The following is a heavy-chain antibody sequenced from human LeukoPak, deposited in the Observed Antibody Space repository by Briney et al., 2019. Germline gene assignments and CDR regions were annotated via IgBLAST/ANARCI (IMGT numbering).Heavy chain of an antibody. Sequence: GGSLRLSCEGSGFSFSSYWMTWVRQSPGKGPEWVANIRQDESERYTVDSVKGRFTISRDNAKNSVYLHMNSLRAEDTALYYCARLSAYYYGSFFYYYMDVWGKGTTVTVSS. CDR2: IRQDESER. CDR1: GFSFSSYW. J-gene: IGHJ6*03. V-gene: IGHV3-7*01. CDR3: ARLSAYYYGSFFYYYMDV. D-gene: IGHD3-10*01.